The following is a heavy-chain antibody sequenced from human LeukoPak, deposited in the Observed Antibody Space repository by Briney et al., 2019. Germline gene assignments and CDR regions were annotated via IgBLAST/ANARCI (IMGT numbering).Heavy chain of an antibody. Sequence: GRSLRLSCAASGFTFSSYAMHWVRQAPGKGLEWVAVISYDGSNKYYADSVKGRFTISRDNSKNTLYLQMNSLRAEDTAVYYCARDFLHTGDYWGQGTLVTVSS. CDR1: GFTFSSYA. CDR3: ARDFLHTGDY. V-gene: IGHV3-30-3*01. J-gene: IGHJ4*02. CDR2: ISYDGSNK. D-gene: IGHD2/OR15-2a*01.